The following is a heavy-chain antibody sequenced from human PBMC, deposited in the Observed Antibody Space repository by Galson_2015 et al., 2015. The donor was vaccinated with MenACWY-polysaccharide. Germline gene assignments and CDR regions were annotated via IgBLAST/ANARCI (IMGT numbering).Heavy chain of an antibody. CDR3: ARLKRDYFYYGMDV. J-gene: IGHJ6*02. V-gene: IGHV4-34*01. CDR2: FNHRGVT. D-gene: IGHD2/OR15-2a*01. Sequence: LSLTCAFSGGAFSGYFWHLIRQPPGEGLEWLGQFNHRGVTTYNPALKGRVSLLVDAPKKQFSLELRSVTAADTAVYYCARLKRDYFYYGMDVWGQGTT. CDR1: GGAFSGYF.